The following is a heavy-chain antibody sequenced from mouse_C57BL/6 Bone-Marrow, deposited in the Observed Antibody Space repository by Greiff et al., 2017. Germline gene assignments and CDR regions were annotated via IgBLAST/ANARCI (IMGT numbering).Heavy chain of an antibody. CDR2: INPSTGYT. CDR1: GYTFNSYW. D-gene: IGHD2-1*01. V-gene: IGHV1-7*01. Sequence: VQLQQSGAELAKPGASVKMSCKASGYTFNSYWMNWVKQRPGKGLEWIGYINPSTGYTEYNQKFKDKATLTADKSSSTAYMQLSSLTSEDSAVYYCASYYGNFWYFDVWGAGTTVTVSS. CDR3: ASYYGNFWYFDV. J-gene: IGHJ1*01.